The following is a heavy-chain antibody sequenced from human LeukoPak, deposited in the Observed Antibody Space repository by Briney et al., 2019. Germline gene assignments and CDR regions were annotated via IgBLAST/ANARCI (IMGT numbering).Heavy chain of an antibody. Sequence: PGGSLRLSCAASGFTFDDYAMHWVRQAPGKGLEWVSGISWNSGSIGYADSVKGRFTISRDNAKNSLYLQMNSLRAEDTAVYYCARVGGADFWSGRYYFDYWGQGTLVTVSS. D-gene: IGHD3-3*01. CDR2: ISWNSGSI. CDR1: GFTFDDYA. J-gene: IGHJ4*02. V-gene: IGHV3-9*01. CDR3: ARVGGADFWSGRYYFDY.